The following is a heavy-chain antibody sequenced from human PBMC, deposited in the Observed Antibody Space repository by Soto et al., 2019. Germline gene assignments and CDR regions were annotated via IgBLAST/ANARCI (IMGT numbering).Heavy chain of an antibody. V-gene: IGHV3-21*01. D-gene: IGHD3-22*01. CDR3: ARDLKIVVVINSHYYGMDV. CDR1: GFTFSSYS. CDR2: ISSSSSYI. J-gene: IGHJ6*02. Sequence: EVQLVESGGGLVKPGGSLRLSCAASGFTFSSYSMNWVRQAPGKGLEWVSSISSSSSYIYYADSVKGRFTISRDNAKNSLYLQMNSLRADDTAVYYCARDLKIVVVINSHYYGMDVWGQGTTVTVSS.